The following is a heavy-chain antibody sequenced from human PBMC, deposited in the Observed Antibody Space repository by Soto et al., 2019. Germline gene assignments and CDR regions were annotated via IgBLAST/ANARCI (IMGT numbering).Heavy chain of an antibody. CDR2: INGDGSTI. V-gene: IGHV3-74*01. Sequence: EVQLVESGGDLVQPGGALRLSCAASGFTFSSSWVHWVRQAPGEGLMWVSRINGDGSTINYADSVKGRFTTSRDNARNTLYLQMNSLMDEDTAVYYCARAGYYRFDYWGRGTLVTVSS. CDR3: ARAGYYRFDY. D-gene: IGHD1-26*01. CDR1: GFTFSSSW. J-gene: IGHJ4*02.